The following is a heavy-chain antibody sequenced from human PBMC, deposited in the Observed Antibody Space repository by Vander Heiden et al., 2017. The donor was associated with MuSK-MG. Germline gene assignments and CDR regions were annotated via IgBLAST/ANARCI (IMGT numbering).Heavy chain of an antibody. Sequence: QVQLQQWGAGLLKPSETLSLTCAVYGGAFSGCYWNWIRRPPGKGLEWIGESDHSGSTNYNPTRKSRVTISVDTSKNQVSLKLSSVTAADTAVYYCAERPTLTSSGGFFDYWGQGTLVTVSS. D-gene: IGHD6-19*01. CDR1: GGAFSGCY. CDR2: SDHSGST. CDR3: AERPTLTSSGGFFDY. V-gene: IGHV4-34*01. J-gene: IGHJ4*02.